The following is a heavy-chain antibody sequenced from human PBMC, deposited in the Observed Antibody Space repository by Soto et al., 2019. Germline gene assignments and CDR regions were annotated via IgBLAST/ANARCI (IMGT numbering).Heavy chain of an antibody. CDR2: IYYSGST. Sequence: SETLSLTCTVSGGSISSYYWSWIRQPPGKGLEWIGYIYYSGSTNYNPSLKSRVTISVDTSKNQFSLKLSSVTAADTAVYYCARHIWSGESRSWFDPWGQGTLVTVSS. V-gene: IGHV4-59*08. J-gene: IGHJ5*02. CDR1: GGSISSYY. CDR3: ARHIWSGESRSWFDP. D-gene: IGHD3-10*01.